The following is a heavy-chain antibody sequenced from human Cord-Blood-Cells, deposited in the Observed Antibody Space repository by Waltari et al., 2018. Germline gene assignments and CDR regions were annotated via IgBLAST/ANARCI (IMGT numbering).Heavy chain of an antibody. CDR1: GFPVRSTY. D-gene: IGHD6-19*01. CDR3: ARGRYSSGFDY. V-gene: IGHV3-53*01. J-gene: IGHJ4*02. CDR2: IYSGGST. Sequence: EVQLVESGGGLIQPGGSLRLSCEASGFPVRSTYVSWVRQAPGKGLEWVSVIYSGGSTYYADSVKGRFTISRDNSKNTLYLQMNSLRAEDTAVYYCARGRYSSGFDYWGQGTLVTVSS.